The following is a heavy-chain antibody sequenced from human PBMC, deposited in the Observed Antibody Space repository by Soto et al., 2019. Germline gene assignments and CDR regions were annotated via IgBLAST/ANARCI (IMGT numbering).Heavy chain of an antibody. CDR3: ARLGTIFGVVKYYYYYYGMDV. J-gene: IGHJ6*02. CDR2: INHSGST. D-gene: IGHD3-3*01. V-gene: IGHV4-34*01. Sequence: SETLSLTCAVYGGPFSGYYWSWIRQPPGKGLEWIGEINHSGSTNYNPSLKSRVTVSVDTSKNQFSLKLSSVTAADTAVYYCARLGTIFGVVKYYYYYYGMDVWGQGTTVTVSS. CDR1: GGPFSGYY.